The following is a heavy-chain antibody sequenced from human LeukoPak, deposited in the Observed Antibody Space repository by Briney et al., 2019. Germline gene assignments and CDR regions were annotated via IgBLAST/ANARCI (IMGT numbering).Heavy chain of an antibody. V-gene: IGHV4-59*01. CDR3: ARGGYNIWEYYFGY. D-gene: IGHD5-24*01. CDR1: GGSISNYY. J-gene: IGHJ4*02. CDR2: IYYSGST. Sequence: PSETLSLTCTVSGGSISNYYWSWIRQPPGKRLEWIGYIYYSGSTNYNPSLESRVTISVDTSKDQFSLKLSSVTAADTAVYYCARGGYNIWEYYFGYWGQGTLVTVSS.